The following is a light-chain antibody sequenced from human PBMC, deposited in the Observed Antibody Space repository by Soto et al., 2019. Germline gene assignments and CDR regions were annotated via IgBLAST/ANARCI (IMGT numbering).Light chain of an antibody. V-gene: IGLV2-11*01. CDR3: CSYAGSYTGV. J-gene: IGLJ3*02. CDR2: DVS. CDR1: SSDVGGYHY. Sequence: QSALTQPRSVSGAPGQSVTISCTGTSSDVGGYHYVSWYQQHPGKAPKLMIYDVSKRPSGVPDRFSGSKSGNTASLTISGLQADEEADYYRCSYAGSYTGVFGGGTKVTVL.